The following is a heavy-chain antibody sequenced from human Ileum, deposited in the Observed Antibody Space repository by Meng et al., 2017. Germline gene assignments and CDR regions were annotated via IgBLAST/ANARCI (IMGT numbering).Heavy chain of an antibody. V-gene: IGHV1-46*01. D-gene: IGHD3-16*01. J-gene: IGHJ4*01. CDR3: ARGSLWGSYFDH. Sequence: ASVKVSCKTSGYSFISYYIYWVRQAPGQGLEWMGVINPSSGTSGSAQKFQGRVTLTSDTSTSTVYMYLSSLTSDDTAVYYCARGSLWGSYFDHWGHGTRV. CDR2: INPSSGTS. CDR1: GYSFISYY.